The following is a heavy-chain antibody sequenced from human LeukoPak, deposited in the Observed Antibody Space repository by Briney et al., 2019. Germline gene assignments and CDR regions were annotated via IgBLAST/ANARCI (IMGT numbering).Heavy chain of an antibody. D-gene: IGHD4-17*01. CDR2: ISGSGGST. Sequence: GGSLRLSCAASGFTVSSNYMSWVRQAPGKGLEWVSAISGSGGSTYYADSVKGRFTISRDNSKNTLYLQMNSLRADDTAVYYCARGFSEDYGDYFDYWGQGTLVTVSS. CDR3: ARGFSEDYGDYFDY. CDR1: GFTVSSNY. V-gene: IGHV3-53*01. J-gene: IGHJ4*02.